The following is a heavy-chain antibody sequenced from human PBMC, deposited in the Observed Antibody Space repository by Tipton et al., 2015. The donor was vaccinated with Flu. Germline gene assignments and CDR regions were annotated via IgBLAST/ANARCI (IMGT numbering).Heavy chain of an antibody. Sequence: QSGAEVKKPGTSVKVSCRASGYTFTNFGISWVRQAPGQGLEWMGWINAYNGNADYGQKVKGRVTMTTDTSTRTAYMELRSLRFDDTAVYYCARRMGDSSGSLWDSWGQGKKVTVSS. D-gene: IGHD3-22*01. CDR3: ARRMGDSSGSLWDS. CDR1: GYTFTNFG. CDR2: INAYNGNA. J-gene: IGHJ4*02. V-gene: IGHV1-18*01.